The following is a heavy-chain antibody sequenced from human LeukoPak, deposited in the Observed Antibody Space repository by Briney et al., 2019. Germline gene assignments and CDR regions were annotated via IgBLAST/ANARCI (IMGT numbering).Heavy chain of an antibody. Sequence: GSLRLSCAASGFTFSSYAMSWVRQAPGKGLEWVSAISGSGGSTYYADSVKGRFTISRDNSKNTLYLQMNSLRAEGTAVYYCAKDGYDSDYFDYWGQGTLVTVSS. D-gene: IGHD3-22*01. V-gene: IGHV3-23*01. CDR2: ISGSGGST. J-gene: IGHJ4*02. CDR1: GFTFSSYA. CDR3: AKDGYDSDYFDY.